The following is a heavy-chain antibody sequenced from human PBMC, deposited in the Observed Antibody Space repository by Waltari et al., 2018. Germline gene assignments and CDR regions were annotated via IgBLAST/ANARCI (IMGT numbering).Heavy chain of an antibody. V-gene: IGHV3-23*03. CDR2: IYSGCSST. D-gene: IGHD3-9*01. Sequence: EVQLLESGGGLVQPGGSLRLSCAASGFTFSSYAMSWVRQAPGKGLEWVSVIYSGCSSTYYADSVKGRFTISRDNSKNTLYLQMNSLRAEDTAVYYCAKGIRYFDWLLYYMDVWGKGTTVTVSS. CDR3: AKGIRYFDWLLYYMDV. J-gene: IGHJ6*03. CDR1: GFTFSSYA.